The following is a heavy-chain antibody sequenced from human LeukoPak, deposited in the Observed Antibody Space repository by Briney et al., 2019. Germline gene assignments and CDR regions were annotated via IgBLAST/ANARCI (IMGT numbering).Heavy chain of an antibody. CDR1: GGSISSYY. D-gene: IGHD5-24*01. J-gene: IGHJ4*02. V-gene: IGHV4-59*12. Sequence: PSETLSLTCTVSGGSISSYYWSWIRQPPGKGLEWIGYIYYSGSINYNPSLKSRVTISVDTSKNQFSLKLSSVSAADTAVYYCARGGGDVYNVFDYWGQGTLVTVSS. CDR3: ARGGGDVYNVFDY. CDR2: IYYSGSI.